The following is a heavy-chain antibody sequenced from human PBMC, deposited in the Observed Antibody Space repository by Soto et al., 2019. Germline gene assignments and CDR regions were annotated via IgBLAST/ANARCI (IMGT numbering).Heavy chain of an antibody. Sequence: GESLKISCAASGFTFSSYGMHWVRQAPGKGLEWVAVIWYDGSNKYYADSVKGRFTISRDNSKNTLYLQMNSLRAEDTAVYYCARDGGFGELLWQEYFQHWGQGTLVTVSS. CDR2: IWYDGSNK. J-gene: IGHJ1*01. CDR1: GFTFSSYG. CDR3: ARDGGFGELLWQEYFQH. D-gene: IGHD3-10*01. V-gene: IGHV3-33*01.